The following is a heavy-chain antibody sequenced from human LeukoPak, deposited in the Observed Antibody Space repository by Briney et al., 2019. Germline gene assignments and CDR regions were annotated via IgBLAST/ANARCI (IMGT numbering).Heavy chain of an antibody. J-gene: IGHJ4*02. D-gene: IGHD2-15*01. CDR2: INHVGGT. V-gene: IGHV4-34*01. CDR1: GESFSDYY. Sequence: SETLSLTCAVYGESFSDYYWIWIRQPPGKGLEWIGEINHVGGTNYNPSLKSRGTISVDTPKNQFSLRLSSVTAADTALYFCARGHADIGLNYFDYWGPGTLVTVSS. CDR3: ARGHADIGLNYFDY.